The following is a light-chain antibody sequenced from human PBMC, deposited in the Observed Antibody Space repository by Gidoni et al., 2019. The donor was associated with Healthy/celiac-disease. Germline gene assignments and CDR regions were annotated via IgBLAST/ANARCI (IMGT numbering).Light chain of an antibody. Sequence: SYDLTQQPSVSVSPGQTARITCSGYVLARQDGSWYHQKPGQAPVLVIYKDPERPSVLPARFSGSRSVTTVTLTISGVQAEDEADYYCQSGDNSGTPVIFGGGTKLTVL. CDR2: KDP. CDR1: VLARQD. CDR3: QSGDNSGTPVI. J-gene: IGLJ2*01. V-gene: IGLV3-25*03.